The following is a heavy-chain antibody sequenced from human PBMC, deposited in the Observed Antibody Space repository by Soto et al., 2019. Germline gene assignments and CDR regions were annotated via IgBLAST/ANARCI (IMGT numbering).Heavy chain of an antibody. CDR1: GFTFRTYG. CDR2: ISDEGTKK. Sequence: QVQLVESGGGVVQPGRSLRLSCAASGFTFRTYGMHWVRQAPGRGLEWVADISDEGTKKYYRDSVKGRFTISRDNSKNTLYLQMNSLRTEDTAVYYCAQEAPGGWHFFDTWGQSTQVTVSS. CDR3: AQEAPGGWHFFDT. D-gene: IGHD6-19*01. J-gene: IGHJ4*02. V-gene: IGHV3-30*18.